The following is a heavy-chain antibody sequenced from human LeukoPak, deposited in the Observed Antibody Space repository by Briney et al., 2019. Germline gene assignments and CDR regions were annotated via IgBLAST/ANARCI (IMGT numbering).Heavy chain of an antibody. CDR1: GGSLSNSH. CDR3: ARLVAANYFDY. V-gene: IGHV4-59*08. Sequence: SETLSLTCTVSGGSLSNSHWSWIRQPPGKGLEVIGYIYYSGSTKYNPSLQSRVTISVATSKNQFSLKLSSVTAADTAVYYCARLVAANYFDYWGQGTLVTVSS. J-gene: IGHJ4*02. CDR2: IYYSGST. D-gene: IGHD5-12*01.